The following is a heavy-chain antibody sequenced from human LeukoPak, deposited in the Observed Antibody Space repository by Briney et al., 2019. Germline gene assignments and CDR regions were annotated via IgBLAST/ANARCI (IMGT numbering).Heavy chain of an antibody. CDR1: TFTFSNAW. V-gene: IGHV3-15*01. CDR3: TTNPYDFWSSQGF. Sequence: GGSLRLSCAASTFTFSNAWMSWVRQAPGKGLEWVGRIKSKSDGGTTDYAAPVKGRFTISRDDSKNTVYLQMNSLNSEDTAVYYCTTNPYDFWSSQGFWGQGSMVTVSS. D-gene: IGHD3-3*01. CDR2: IKSKSDGGTT. J-gene: IGHJ3*01.